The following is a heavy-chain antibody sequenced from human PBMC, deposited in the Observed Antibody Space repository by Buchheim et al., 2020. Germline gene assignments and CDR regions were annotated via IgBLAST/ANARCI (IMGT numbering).Heavy chain of an antibody. CDR1: GFTFSSYE. CDR2: ISSSGSTI. CDR3: ARERRNYYYYMDV. V-gene: IGHV3-48*03. Sequence: EVQLVESGGGLVQPGGSLRLSCAASGFTFSSYEMNWVRQAPGKGLEWVSYISSSGSTIYYADSVKGRFTISRDHAKSSLFLQMNSLRAEDTVVYYCARERRNYYYYMDVWGKGTT. J-gene: IGHJ6*03.